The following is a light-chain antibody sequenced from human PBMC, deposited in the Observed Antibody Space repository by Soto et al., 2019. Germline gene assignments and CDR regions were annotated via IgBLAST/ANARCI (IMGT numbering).Light chain of an antibody. CDR1: SSDVGGYHY. Sequence: QSALTQPRSVSGSPGQSVTISCTGTSSDVGGYHYVSWYQHHPGKAPKLMIYDVARRPSGLPDRFSGSKSGNTASLTISGLQAEDEADYYCSSYGGSYTVVFGGGTQLTVL. CDR3: SSYGGSYTVV. V-gene: IGLV2-11*01. CDR2: DVA. J-gene: IGLJ2*01.